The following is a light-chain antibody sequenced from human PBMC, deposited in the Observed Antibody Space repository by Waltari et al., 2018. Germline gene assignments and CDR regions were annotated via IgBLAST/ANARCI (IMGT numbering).Light chain of an antibody. CDR1: QSVLYSSNNKNY. V-gene: IGKV4-1*01. J-gene: IGKJ4*01. Sequence: DIVMTQSPDSLSVSLGERAPINCKSSQSVLYSSNNKNYFTWYQQKPRQPPKLLIYWASTRESGVPDRFSGSGSGTDFTLTISRLQAEDVAVYYCQQYYSTPLTFGGGTKVEIK. CDR2: WAS. CDR3: QQYYSTPLT.